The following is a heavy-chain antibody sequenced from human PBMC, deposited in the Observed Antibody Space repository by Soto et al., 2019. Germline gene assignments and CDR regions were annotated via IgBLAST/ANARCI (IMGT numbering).Heavy chain of an antibody. CDR3: ARDEGLTGTTPEVVY. J-gene: IGHJ4*02. V-gene: IGHV4-39*02. CDR2: IYYSGST. Sequence: QLQLQESGPGLVKPSETLSLTCTVSGGSSSSSSYYWGWIRQPPGKGLEWIGSIYYSGSTYYNPSLKSRVTISVDTSKNQFSLKLSSVTAADTAVYYCARDEGLTGTTPEVVYWGQGTLVTVSS. CDR1: GGSSSSSSYY. D-gene: IGHD1-20*01.